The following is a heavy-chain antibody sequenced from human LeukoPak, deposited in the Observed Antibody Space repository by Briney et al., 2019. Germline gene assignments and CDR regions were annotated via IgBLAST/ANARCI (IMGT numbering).Heavy chain of an antibody. CDR2: IYYSGST. J-gene: IGHJ3*02. V-gene: IGHV4-59*01. CDR3: ARIMGCSSTSCYGRGAFDI. CDR1: SGSISSYY. Sequence: PSETLSLNCSVSSGSISSYYWSWIRQPPGKGLEWIGYIYYSGSTNYNPSLKSRVTISVDTSKNQFSLKLTSVTAADTAVYYCARIMGCSSTSCYGRGAFDIWGQGTMVTVSS. D-gene: IGHD2-2*01.